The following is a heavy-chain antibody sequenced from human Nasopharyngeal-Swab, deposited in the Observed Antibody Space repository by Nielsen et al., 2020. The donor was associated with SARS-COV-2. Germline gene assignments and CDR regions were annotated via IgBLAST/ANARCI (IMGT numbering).Heavy chain of an antibody. CDR2: FDPEDGET. D-gene: IGHD3-3*01. CDR1: GYTLTELS. V-gene: IGHV1-24*01. Sequence: SVKVSCKVSGYTLTELSMHWVRQAPGKGLEWMGGFDPEDGETIYAQKFQGRVTMTEDTSTDTAYMELSSLRSEDTAVYYCATDYAIFGVVRFDYWGQGTLVTVSS. J-gene: IGHJ4*02. CDR3: ATDYAIFGVVRFDY.